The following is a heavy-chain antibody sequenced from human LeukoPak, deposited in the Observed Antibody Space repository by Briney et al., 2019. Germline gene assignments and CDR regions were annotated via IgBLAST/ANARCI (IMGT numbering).Heavy chain of an antibody. D-gene: IGHD3-10*01. Sequence: SETLSLTCAVYGGSFSGYYWSWIRQPPGKGLEWIGEINHSGSTNYNPSLKSRVTISVDTSKNQFSLKLSSVTAADTAVHYCASLHEWFGELPNWFDPWGQGTLVTVSS. CDR1: GGSFSGYY. CDR2: INHSGST. V-gene: IGHV4-34*01. CDR3: ASLHEWFGELPNWFDP. J-gene: IGHJ5*02.